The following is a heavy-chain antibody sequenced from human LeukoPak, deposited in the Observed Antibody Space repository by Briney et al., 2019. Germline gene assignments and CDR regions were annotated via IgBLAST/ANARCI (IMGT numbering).Heavy chain of an antibody. J-gene: IGHJ5*02. Sequence: ASVKVSCKVSGYTLTELSMHWVRQAPGKGREWMGGFDPEDGETIYAQKFQGRVTMTQDTSTDTAYMELSSLRYEDTAVYYCATVPRGGLLRFLEWLPFDPWGQGTLVTVSS. CDR1: GYTLTELS. CDR3: ATVPRGGLLRFLEWLPFDP. V-gene: IGHV1-24*01. CDR2: FDPEDGET. D-gene: IGHD3-3*01.